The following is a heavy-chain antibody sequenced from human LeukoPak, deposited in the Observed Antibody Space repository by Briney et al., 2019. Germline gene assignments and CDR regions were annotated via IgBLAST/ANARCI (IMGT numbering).Heavy chain of an antibody. Sequence: PSETLSLTCAVFGGSFSGYSLNWIRQSPGKGLEWIGEINHSGSTNYNPSLKSRVTISVDTSKNQFSLKLSSVTAADTAVYYCASPRYSSSWYYFDYWGQGTLVTVSS. D-gene: IGHD6-13*01. CDR1: GGSFSGYS. CDR2: INHSGST. V-gene: IGHV4-34*01. CDR3: ASPRYSSSWYYFDY. J-gene: IGHJ4*02.